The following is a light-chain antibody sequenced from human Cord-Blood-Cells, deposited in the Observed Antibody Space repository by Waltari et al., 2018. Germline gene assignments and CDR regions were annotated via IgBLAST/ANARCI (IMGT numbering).Light chain of an antibody. J-gene: IGLJ3*02. CDR2: RNK. V-gene: IGLV1-47*01. CDR3: AAWDDSLSGRV. Sequence: QSVLTQPPSASGTPGQRVTISCSGSSSNIGSNYVYWYQQLPGTAPKLLIYRNKQRRSGVPDRVSGSKSGTSASLAISGLRSEDEADYYCAAWDDSLSGRVFGGGTKLTVL. CDR1: SSNIGSNY.